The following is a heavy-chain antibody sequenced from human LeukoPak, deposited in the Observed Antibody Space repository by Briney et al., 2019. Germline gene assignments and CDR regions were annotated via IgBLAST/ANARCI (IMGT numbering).Heavy chain of an antibody. J-gene: IGHJ4*02. Sequence: ASVTVSCKASGYTFTGYYMHWVRQAPGQGLEWMGWINPNSGGTNYAQKFQGRVTMTRDTSISTAYMELSRLRSDDTAVYYCARDVNYYDSSGYPPFDYWGQGTLVTVSS. D-gene: IGHD3-22*01. CDR1: GYTFTGYY. CDR2: INPNSGGT. V-gene: IGHV1-2*02. CDR3: ARDVNYYDSSGYPPFDY.